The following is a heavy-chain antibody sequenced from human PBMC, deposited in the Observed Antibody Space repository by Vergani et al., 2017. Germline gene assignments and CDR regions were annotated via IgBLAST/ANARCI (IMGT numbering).Heavy chain of an antibody. Sequence: QVQLVESGGGVVQPGRSLRLSCAASGFTFSSYGMHWVRQAPGKGLEWVAGIRYDGSNKYYADSVKGRFTISRDNSKNTQYLQMNSLRAEDTAVYYCATMGGSSWELPDYYYYMDVWGKGTTVTVSS. CDR2: IRYDGSNK. D-gene: IGHD1-26*01. CDR1: GFTFSSYG. J-gene: IGHJ6*03. V-gene: IGHV3-33*01. CDR3: ATMGGSSWELPDYYYYMDV.